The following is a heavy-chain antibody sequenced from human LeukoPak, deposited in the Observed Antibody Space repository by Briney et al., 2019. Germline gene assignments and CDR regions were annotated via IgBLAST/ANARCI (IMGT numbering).Heavy chain of an antibody. V-gene: IGHV3-9*01. CDR2: ISWNSGSI. Sequence: GGSLRLSCAASGFTFDDYAMHWVRHAPGKGLEWVSGISWNSGSIGYADSVKGRFTISRDNAKNSLYLQMNSLRAEDTALYYCAKDINSYGDPLYYFDYWGQGTLVTVSS. CDR3: AKDINSYGDPLYYFDY. D-gene: IGHD4-17*01. J-gene: IGHJ4*02. CDR1: GFTFDDYA.